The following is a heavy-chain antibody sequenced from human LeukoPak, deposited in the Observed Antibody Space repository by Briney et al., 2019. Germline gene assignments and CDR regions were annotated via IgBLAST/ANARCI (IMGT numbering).Heavy chain of an antibody. Sequence: GGSLRLSCAGSGFSISNYGMNWVRQAPGKGLEWLSYIRSDSSTKYYADSVEGRFTISRDNSKNTLYLQMNSLRAEDTALYYCVCYDNAAEYFHYWGQGTLVTVSS. J-gene: IGHJ1*01. CDR3: VCYDNAAEYFHY. CDR2: IRSDSSTK. V-gene: IGHV3-48*01. CDR1: GFSISNYG. D-gene: IGHD3-22*01.